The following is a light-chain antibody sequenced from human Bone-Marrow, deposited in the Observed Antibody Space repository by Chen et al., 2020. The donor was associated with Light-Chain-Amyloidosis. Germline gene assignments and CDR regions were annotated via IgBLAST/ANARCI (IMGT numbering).Light chain of an antibody. V-gene: IGKV3-20*01. J-gene: IGKJ4*01. Sequence: EIVLTQSPGTLSLSPGEGDNLSCRASKTISSNYLTWYQQKFGQAPRLLIYGSSSRATGIPDRFTGSGSGTDFTLTINRLEPEDFAMYYCQQYGTSPLTFGGGTKVEIK. CDR1: KTISSNY. CDR3: QQYGTSPLT. CDR2: GSS.